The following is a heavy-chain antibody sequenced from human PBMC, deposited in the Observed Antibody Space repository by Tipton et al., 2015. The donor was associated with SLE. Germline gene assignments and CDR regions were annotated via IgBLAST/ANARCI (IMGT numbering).Heavy chain of an antibody. CDR3: ARGQSSSWFSYFQH. D-gene: IGHD6-13*01. Sequence: TLSLTCTVSGGSISSYYWSWIRQPPGKGLEWIGEINHSGSTNYNPSLKSRVTISVDTSKNQFSLKVNSVTAADTAVYYCARGQSSSWFSYFQHWGQGTLVTVSS. CDR2: INHSGST. CDR1: GGSISSYY. V-gene: IGHV4-34*01. J-gene: IGHJ1*01.